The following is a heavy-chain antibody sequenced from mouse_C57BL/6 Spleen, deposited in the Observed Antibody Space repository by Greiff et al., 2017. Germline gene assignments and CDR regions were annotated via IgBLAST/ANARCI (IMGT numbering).Heavy chain of an antibody. Sequence: EVQVVESGGGLVQPKGSLKLSCAASGFSFNPYAMNWVRQAPGKGLEWVARIRSKSNNYATYYADSVKDRFTISRDDSESMLYLQMNNLKTEDTAMYYCVGWDRGFAYWGQGTLVTVSA. CDR3: VGWDRGFAY. D-gene: IGHD4-1*01. J-gene: IGHJ3*01. CDR1: GFSFNPYA. V-gene: IGHV10-1*01. CDR2: IRSKSNNYAT.